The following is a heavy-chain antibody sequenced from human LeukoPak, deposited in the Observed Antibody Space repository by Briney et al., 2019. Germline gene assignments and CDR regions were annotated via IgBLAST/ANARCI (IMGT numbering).Heavy chain of an antibody. Sequence: GGSLRLSCAASGFTFSSYSMNWVRQAPGKGLEWVSYISSSGSTIYYADSVKGRFTISRDNAKNSLYLQMNSLRAEDTAVYYCAREPSGSYYDSSGIDIWGQGTMVTVSS. D-gene: IGHD3-22*01. V-gene: IGHV3-48*04. J-gene: IGHJ3*02. CDR2: ISSSGSTI. CDR3: AREPSGSYYDSSGIDI. CDR1: GFTFSSYS.